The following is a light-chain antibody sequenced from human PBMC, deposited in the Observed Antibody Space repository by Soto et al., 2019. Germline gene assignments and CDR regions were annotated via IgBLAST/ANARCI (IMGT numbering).Light chain of an antibody. CDR3: AAWDDSLSGYV. CDR1: NSNIGSNT. V-gene: IGLV1-44*01. Sequence: QSALTQPPSASGTPGQRVTISCSGSNSNIGSNTVNWYQQLPGAAPKLLIYSNNQRPSGVPDRFSGSKSGTSASLAISGLQSEGEADYYCAAWDDSLSGYVFGTGTKVTV. CDR2: SNN. J-gene: IGLJ1*01.